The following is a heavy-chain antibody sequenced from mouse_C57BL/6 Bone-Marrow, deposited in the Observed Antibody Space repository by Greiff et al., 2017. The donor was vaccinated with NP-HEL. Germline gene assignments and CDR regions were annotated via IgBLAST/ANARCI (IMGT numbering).Heavy chain of an antibody. V-gene: IGHV7-1*01. CDR3: ARDAGVAPFAY. Sequence: EVKLVESGGGLVQSGRSLRLSCATSGFTFSDFYMEWVRQAPGKGLEWIAASRNKANDYTTEYSASVKGRFIVSRDTSQSILYLQMNALRAEDTAIYYCARDAGVAPFAYWGQGTLVTVSA. CDR2: SRNKANDYTT. J-gene: IGHJ3*01. CDR1: GFTFSDFY. D-gene: IGHD1-1*02.